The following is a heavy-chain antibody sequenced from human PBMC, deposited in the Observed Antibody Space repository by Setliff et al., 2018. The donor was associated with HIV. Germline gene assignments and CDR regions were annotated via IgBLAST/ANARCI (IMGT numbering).Heavy chain of an antibody. CDR3: ASQPSGYDSIDY. D-gene: IGHD5-12*01. CDR1: GFTFTNYY. J-gene: IGHJ4*02. CDR2: INTDGSST. Sequence: PGGSLRLSCAASGFTFTNYYMHWVRQVPGKGLVWVSRINTDGSSTSYADSVKGRFTISRDNAKNTLYLQMNSLGAEDTAVYYCASQPSGYDSIDYWGQGTLVTVSS. V-gene: IGHV3-74*01.